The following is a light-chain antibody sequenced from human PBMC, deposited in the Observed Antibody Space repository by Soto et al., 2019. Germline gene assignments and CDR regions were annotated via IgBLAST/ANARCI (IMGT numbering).Light chain of an antibody. CDR1: TSSIGSNS. CDR2: SDT. CDR3: SAWEDSLNGPV. Sequence: QSVLTQPPSASGTPGQRVTISCSGGTSSIGSNSVHWYQQLPGTAPQLLIHSDTQRPSGVPDRFSGSKSGTSASLAISGLQSEDEANYFCSAWEDSLNGPVFGGGTKLTVL. J-gene: IGLJ3*02. V-gene: IGLV1-44*01.